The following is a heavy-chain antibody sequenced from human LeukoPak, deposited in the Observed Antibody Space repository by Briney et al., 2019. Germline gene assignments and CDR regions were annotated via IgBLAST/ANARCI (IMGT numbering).Heavy chain of an antibody. J-gene: IGHJ4*02. CDR2: ISSSSSYI. V-gene: IGHV3-21*01. CDR1: GFTFSSYS. Sequence: PGGSLRLSCAASGFTFSSYSMNWVRQAPGKGLEWVSSISSSSSYIYYADSVKGRFTISRDNAKNSLYLQMNSLRAEDTAVYYCARDVRVAVAEDYWGQGTLVTVSS. D-gene: IGHD6-19*01. CDR3: ARDVRVAVAEDY.